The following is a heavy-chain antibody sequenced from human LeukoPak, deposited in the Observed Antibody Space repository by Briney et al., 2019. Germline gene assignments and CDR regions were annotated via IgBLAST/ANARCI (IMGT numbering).Heavy chain of an antibody. CDR3: ARGGYCSGGSCYARPRQYFQH. Sequence: SETLSLTCVVYGGSFSGYYWSWIRQPPGKGLEWIGEINHSGSTNYNPSLKSRVTISVDTSKNQFSLKLSSVTAADTAVYYCARGGYCSGGSCYARPRQYFQHWGQGTLVTVSS. J-gene: IGHJ1*01. CDR2: INHSGST. CDR1: GGSFSGYY. V-gene: IGHV4-34*01. D-gene: IGHD2-15*01.